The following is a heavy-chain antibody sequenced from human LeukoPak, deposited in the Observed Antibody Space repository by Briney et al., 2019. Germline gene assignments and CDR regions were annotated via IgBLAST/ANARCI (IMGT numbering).Heavy chain of an antibody. J-gene: IGHJ4*02. CDR1: GGSISSGGYY. D-gene: IGHD3-9*01. V-gene: IGHV4-31*03. Sequence: PSETLSLTCTVSGGSISSGGYYWSWIRQHPGKGLEWIGYIYYSGSTYYNPSLKSRVTISVDTSKNQFSLKLSSVTAGDTAVYYCARGTSYYDILTGPDYWGQGTLVTVSS. CDR2: IYYSGST. CDR3: ARGTSYYDILTGPDY.